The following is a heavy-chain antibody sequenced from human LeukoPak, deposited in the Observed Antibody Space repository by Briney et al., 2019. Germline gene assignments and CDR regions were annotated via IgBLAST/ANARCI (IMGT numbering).Heavy chain of an antibody. CDR2: IYSSGST. Sequence: PSETLSLTCSVSGDSIRNNYWSWIRQPPGQGLEWIGYIYSSGSTTYNPSLKNRITISVDTSKNQFSLNLSSVTAADTAVYYCARRGGRTRGFWYFDLWGRGTLVTVSS. V-gene: IGHV4-59*01. CDR3: ARRGGRTRGFWYFDL. CDR1: GDSIRNNY. J-gene: IGHJ2*01. D-gene: IGHD3-16*01.